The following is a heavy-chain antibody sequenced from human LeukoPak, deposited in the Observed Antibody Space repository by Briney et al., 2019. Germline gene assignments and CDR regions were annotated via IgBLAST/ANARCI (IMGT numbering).Heavy chain of an antibody. Sequence: PGGSLRLSCAVSGFTFSSYAMSWVRQAPGKGLEWVSAISGSGGSTYYADSVKGRFTISRDNSKNTLYLQMNSLRSEDTAVYYCARGRKIAAAGRYFQHWGQGTLVTVSS. CDR2: ISGSGGST. J-gene: IGHJ1*01. CDR1: GFTFSSYA. D-gene: IGHD6-13*01. V-gene: IGHV3-23*01. CDR3: ARGRKIAAAGRYFQH.